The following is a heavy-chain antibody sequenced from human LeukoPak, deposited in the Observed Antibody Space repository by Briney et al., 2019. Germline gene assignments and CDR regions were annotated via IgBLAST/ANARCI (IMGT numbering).Heavy chain of an antibody. J-gene: IGHJ4*02. V-gene: IGHV4-59*01. CDR2: IYYSGSA. D-gene: IGHD6-19*01. CDR3: ARDRGSGFFAPDSVFDY. Sequence: SETLSLTCTVSGGSISTYHWAWIRQPPGKGLEWIGFIYYSGSADYNPSLKSRVTMSVDTSKDQFSLKMMSVTAADTAVYYCARDRGSGFFAPDSVFDYWGQGTLVTVSS. CDR1: GGSISTYH.